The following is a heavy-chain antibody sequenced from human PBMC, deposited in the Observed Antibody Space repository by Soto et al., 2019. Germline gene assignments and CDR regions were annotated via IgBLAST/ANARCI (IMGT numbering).Heavy chain of an antibody. D-gene: IGHD3-16*01. J-gene: IGHJ6*02. CDR2: FDPEDGET. Sequence: ASVKFPCKVSGYTLTELSMHWVRQAPGKGLEWMGGFDPEDGETIYAQKFQGRVTMTEDTSTDTAYMELSSLRSEDTAVYYCATDGGFSRHTIPFYYYYGMDVWGQGTTVTVS. CDR3: ATDGGFSRHTIPFYYYYGMDV. V-gene: IGHV1-24*01. CDR1: GYTLTELS.